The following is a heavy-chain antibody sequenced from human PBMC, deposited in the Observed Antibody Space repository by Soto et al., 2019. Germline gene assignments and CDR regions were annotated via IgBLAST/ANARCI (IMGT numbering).Heavy chain of an antibody. Sequence: SVKVSCKASGFTFTSSAVQWVRQARGQRLEWIGWIVVGSGNTNYAQKFQERVTITRDMSTSTAYMELSSLRSEDTAVYYCAKDEEGYSSSSVFDPWGQGTLVTVSS. CDR1: GFTFTSSA. V-gene: IGHV1-58*01. D-gene: IGHD6-6*01. CDR3: AKDEEGYSSSSVFDP. J-gene: IGHJ5*02. CDR2: IVVGSGNT.